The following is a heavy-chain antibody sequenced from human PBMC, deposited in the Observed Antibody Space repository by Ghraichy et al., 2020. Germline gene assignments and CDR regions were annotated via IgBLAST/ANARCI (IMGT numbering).Heavy chain of an antibody. D-gene: IGHD5-18*01. J-gene: IGHJ4*02. CDR3: VRRAVKGNTYGYLYFDS. V-gene: IGHV4-39*01. CDR2: ISYSGTT. CDR1: GRSISSSNYY. Sequence: SETLSLTCTVSGRSISSSNYYWGCIRQSPGKGLEWIVCISYSGTTSYNPSLKSRVTISVDTSKPQFSLKLSSVTAADTSVYYCVRRAVKGNTYGYLYFDSWGQGTLVTVSS.